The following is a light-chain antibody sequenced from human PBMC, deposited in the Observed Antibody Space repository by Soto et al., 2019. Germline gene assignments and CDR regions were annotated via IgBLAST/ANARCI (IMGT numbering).Light chain of an antibody. CDR3: QQYGTSPIT. Sequence: EIVLTQSPGTLSLSPGERATLSCRASQSVTSNYIAWYQQKPGQAPRLLIFGASIRATGIPDRFSGSGSGTDFTLTISRLEPEDFAVYYCQQYGTSPITFGQGTRLEI. CDR1: QSVTSNY. J-gene: IGKJ5*01. V-gene: IGKV3-20*01. CDR2: GAS.